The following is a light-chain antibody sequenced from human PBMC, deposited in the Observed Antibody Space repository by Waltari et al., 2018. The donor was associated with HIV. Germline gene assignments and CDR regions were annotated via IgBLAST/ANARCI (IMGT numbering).Light chain of an antibody. J-gene: IGLJ2*01. V-gene: IGLV2-23*02. CDR3: CAYAGSTTYVI. CDR1: SSDVGGYNL. CDR2: EVS. Sequence: QSALTQPASVSGSPGQSITISCTGTSSDVGGYNLVSWYQHHPGKAPKLMIYEVSKRPSGVSNLFSGSKSGNTASLTISGLQAEDEADYYCCAYAGSTTYVIFGGGTKLTVL.